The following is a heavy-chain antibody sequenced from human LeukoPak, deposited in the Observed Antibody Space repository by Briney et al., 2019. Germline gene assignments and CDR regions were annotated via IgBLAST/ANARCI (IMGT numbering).Heavy chain of an antibody. CDR1: GFTFSRYW. CDR2: IKQDGSEK. V-gene: IGHV3-7*01. CDR3: ARDREGSRDAFDI. Sequence: PGGSLRLSCAASGFTFSRYWMSWVRQAPGKGPELVANIKQDGSEKYYGDSVKGRFTISRDNAKNSLYLQMNSPRAEDTAVYYCARDREGSRDAFDIWGQGTMVTVSS. J-gene: IGHJ3*02. D-gene: IGHD1-26*01.